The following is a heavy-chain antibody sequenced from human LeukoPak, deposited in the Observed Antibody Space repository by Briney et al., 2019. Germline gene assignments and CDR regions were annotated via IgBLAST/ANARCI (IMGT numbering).Heavy chain of an antibody. V-gene: IGHV1-69*04. J-gene: IGHJ4*02. Sequence: SVKVSCKASGGTFSSYAISWVRQAPGQGLEWMGRIIPILGIANYAQKFQGRVTITADKSTSTAYMELSSLRSEDTAVYYCARDNYYDSSGYYYKGGYFDYWGQGTLVTVSS. CDR3: ARDNYYDSSGYYYKGGYFDY. CDR1: GGTFSSYA. CDR2: IIPILGIA. D-gene: IGHD3-22*01.